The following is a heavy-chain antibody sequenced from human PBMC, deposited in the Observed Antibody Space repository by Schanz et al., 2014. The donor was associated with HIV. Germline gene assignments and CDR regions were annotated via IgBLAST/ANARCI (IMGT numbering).Heavy chain of an antibody. CDR2: INPSGGST. CDR1: GYTFTSYY. CDR3: AREGGITMFGVDILTHLSVGGMDV. Sequence: QVHLVQSGAGVKKPGASVKLSCKASGYTFTSYYFHWVRQAPGQGLEWMAVINPSGGSTAYAQKFQGRVTLTRDTSTSTVYMEWSSLRSEDTAVYYCAREGGITMFGVDILTHLSVGGMDVWGQGTTVTVAS. D-gene: IGHD3-3*01. J-gene: IGHJ6*02. V-gene: IGHV1-46*01.